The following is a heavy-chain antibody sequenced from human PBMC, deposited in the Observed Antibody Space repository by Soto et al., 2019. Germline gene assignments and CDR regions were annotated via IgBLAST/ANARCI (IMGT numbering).Heavy chain of an antibody. J-gene: IGHJ6*02. Sequence: PGGSLRLSCSGTGFTFDSYAVHWVRQAPGKGLEWVAFISYGGNNADYADSVRGRFTISRDNSKNTVFLQMKILRAGDTAVYYCARDKRSHGDTYYYGLDVWGRGTWVTVSS. CDR3: ARDKRSHGDTYYYGLDV. V-gene: IGHV3-30-3*01. CDR2: ISYGGNNA. CDR1: GFTFDSYA. D-gene: IGHD4-17*01.